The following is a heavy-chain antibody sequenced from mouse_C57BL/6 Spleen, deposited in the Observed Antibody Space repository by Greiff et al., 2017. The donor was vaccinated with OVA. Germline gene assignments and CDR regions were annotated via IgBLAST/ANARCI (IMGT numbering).Heavy chain of an antibody. D-gene: IGHD3-2*02. CDR1: GFTFSSYA. J-gene: IGHJ4*01. Sequence: EVQRVESGGGLVKPGGSLKLSCAASGFTFSSYAMSWVRQTPEKRLEWVATISDGGSYTYYPDNVKGRFTISRDNAKNNLYLQMSHLKSEDTAMDYCAREVDSSGIYAMDYWGQGTSVTVSS. CDR3: AREVDSSGIYAMDY. V-gene: IGHV5-4*01. CDR2: ISDGGSYT.